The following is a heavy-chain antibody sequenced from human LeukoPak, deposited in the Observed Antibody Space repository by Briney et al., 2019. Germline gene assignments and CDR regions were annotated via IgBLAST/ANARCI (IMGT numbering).Heavy chain of an antibody. Sequence: GGSLRLSCAASGFTFSSYWMHWVRQAPGKGLEWVSVITGSGGNTYYADSVKGRFTISKDNSKNTVYLQMSSLRVDDTAVYYCAKAASSSWPSYYYGMDVWGQGTTVTVSS. CDR2: ITGSGGNT. J-gene: IGHJ6*02. CDR3: AKAASSSWPSYYYGMDV. V-gene: IGHV3-23*01. CDR1: GFTFSSYW. D-gene: IGHD6-13*01.